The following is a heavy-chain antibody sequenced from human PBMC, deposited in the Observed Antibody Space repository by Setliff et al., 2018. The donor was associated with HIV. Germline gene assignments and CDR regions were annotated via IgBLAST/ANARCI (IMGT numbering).Heavy chain of an antibody. J-gene: IGHJ1*01. CDR2: IHNGGRT. CDR3: AKHFSNYDFWSGYTSAAYFQE. V-gene: IGHV4-34*01. Sequence: SETLSLTCAVYGGSFNTYFCTWIRHSPGKGLELIATIHNGGRTYYNPSLYSRVSSSVDTSKNRCFLRLSSVTAADTAVYYCAKHFSNYDFWSGYTSAAYFQEWGQGTLVTVSS. D-gene: IGHD3-3*01. CDR1: GGSFNTYF.